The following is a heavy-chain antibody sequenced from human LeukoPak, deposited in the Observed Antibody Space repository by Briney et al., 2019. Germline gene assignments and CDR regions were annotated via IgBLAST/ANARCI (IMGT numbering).Heavy chain of an antibody. CDR3: ARRASFDY. CDR1: GFTFSSYW. V-gene: IGHV3-74*01. J-gene: IGHJ4*02. Sequence: GGSLRLSCTASGFTFSSYWMHWVRQVTGKGLVWVSRINTDGSSTTYADSVKGRFTVSRDNAKNTLYLQMNSLRAEDTAVYYCARRASFDYWGQGTLVTVSS. CDR2: INTDGSST.